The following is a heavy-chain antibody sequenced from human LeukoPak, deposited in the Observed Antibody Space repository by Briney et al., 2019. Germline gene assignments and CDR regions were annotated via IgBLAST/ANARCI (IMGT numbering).Heavy chain of an antibody. CDR2: ISSSSSYT. D-gene: IGHD2-2*01. CDR3: ARDHSCSSTSCSPTGDY. V-gene: IGHV3-11*05. CDR1: GFTFSDYY. J-gene: IGHJ4*02. Sequence: GGSLRLSCAASGFTFSDYYMSWIRQAPGKALEWVSYISSSSSYTNYADSVKGRFTISRDNAKNSLYLQMNSLRAEDTAVYYCARDHSCSSTSCSPTGDYWGQGTLVTVSS.